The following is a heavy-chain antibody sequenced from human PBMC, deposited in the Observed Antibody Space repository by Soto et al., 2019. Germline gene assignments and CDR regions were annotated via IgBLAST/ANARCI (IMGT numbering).Heavy chain of an antibody. CDR3: AKSGYCSGGNCYWYFDL. CDR1: GFTFSSHG. V-gene: IGHV3-30*18. D-gene: IGHD2-15*01. Sequence: QVQLVESGGGVVQPGRSLRLSCAASGFTFSSHGMHWVRQAPGKGLEWVAVISYDGSIKYYADSVKGRFTISRDNSKNTLYLQINSLRAEETAVYYCAKSGYCSGGNCYWYFDLWGRGTLVTVSS. CDR2: ISYDGSIK. J-gene: IGHJ2*01.